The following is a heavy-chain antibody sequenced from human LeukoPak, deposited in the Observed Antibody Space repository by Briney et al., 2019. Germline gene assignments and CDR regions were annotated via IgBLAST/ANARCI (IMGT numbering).Heavy chain of an antibody. V-gene: IGHV3-13*01. CDR3: ARDLGGSSNGPSRMDV. CDR2: ILSSGDT. D-gene: IGHD6-6*01. CDR1: GFTFAHYD. Sequence: GGSLRLSCAASGFTFAHYDMHWARQVTGEGLEWVSNILSSGDTQYSGSAKGRFTISRENDKNSLYLQMNTLRVEDTSVYYCARDLGGSSNGPSRMDVWGQGTTVIVSS. J-gene: IGHJ6*02.